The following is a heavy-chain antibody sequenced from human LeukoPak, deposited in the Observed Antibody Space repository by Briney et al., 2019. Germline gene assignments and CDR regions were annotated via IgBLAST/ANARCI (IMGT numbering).Heavy chain of an antibody. V-gene: IGHV1-18*01. CDR1: GYTFTSYG. D-gene: IGHD3-10*01. CDR2: ISAYNGNT. J-gene: IGHJ6*02. Sequence: ASVKVSCKASGYTFTSYGISWVRQAPGQGLEWMGWISAYNGNTNYAQKLQGRVTMTTDTSTSTAYMELRSLRSEDTAVYYCATVGLQVYYYYGMDVWGQGTTVTVSS. CDR3: ATVGLQVYYYYGMDV.